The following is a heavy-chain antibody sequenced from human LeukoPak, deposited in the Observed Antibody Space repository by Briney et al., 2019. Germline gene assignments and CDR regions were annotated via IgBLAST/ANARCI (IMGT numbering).Heavy chain of an antibody. D-gene: IGHD6-19*01. V-gene: IGHV3-23*01. CDR2: MSGRGDTS. J-gene: IGHJ4*02. Sequence: GGSLRLSCAASGFTFGTHAMTWVRQAPGKGLEMVSGMSGRGDTSYYADSVKGRFTISRDNSKNTLFLQMNSLRAEDTAVYYCAKLAGIRGWFVYYFDYWGQGTLVTVS. CDR1: GFTFGTHA. CDR3: AKLAGIRGWFVYYFDY.